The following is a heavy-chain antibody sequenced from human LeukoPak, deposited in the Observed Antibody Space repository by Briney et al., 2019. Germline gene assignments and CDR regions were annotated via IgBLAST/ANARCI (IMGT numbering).Heavy chain of an antibody. CDR1: GGSISSSSYY. Sequence: PSETLSLTCTVSGGSISSSSYYWGWIRQPPGKGLEWIGSIYYSGSTYYNPSLKSRVTISVDTSKNQFSLKLSSVTAADTAVYYCALSKGRYNWFDPWGQGTLVTVSS. V-gene: IGHV4-39*01. D-gene: IGHD3-9*01. CDR2: IYYSGST. J-gene: IGHJ5*02. CDR3: ALSKGRYNWFDP.